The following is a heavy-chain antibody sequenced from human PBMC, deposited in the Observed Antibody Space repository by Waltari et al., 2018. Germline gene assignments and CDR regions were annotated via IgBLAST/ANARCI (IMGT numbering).Heavy chain of an antibody. CDR3: ARASKSVGVPLDY. D-gene: IGHD3-10*01. Sequence: QVQLQESGPGLAKPSETLSLTCTVSGGSISSYYWSWIRQPPGKGLEWIGYIYYSGSTNYNPSLKSRVTISVDTSKNQFSLKLSSVTAADTAVYYCARASKSVGVPLDYWGQGTLVTVSS. V-gene: IGHV4-59*01. CDR2: IYYSGST. J-gene: IGHJ4*02. CDR1: GGSISSYY.